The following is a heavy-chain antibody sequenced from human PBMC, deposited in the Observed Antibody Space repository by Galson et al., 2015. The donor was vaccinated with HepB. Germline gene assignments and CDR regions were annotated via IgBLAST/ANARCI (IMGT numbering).Heavy chain of an antibody. V-gene: IGHV3-23*01. J-gene: IGHJ6*02. CDR3: VKAAVAETSYYGVDV. CDR2: FSSSGGST. Sequence: SLRLSCAASGFIFSRYDMSWVRQAPGKGLEWISGFSSSGGSTFYADSVKGRFTVSRDNSKNTLYLQMNSLRAEDTALYYCVKAAVAETSYYGVDVWGQGTTVAVSS. D-gene: IGHD6-19*01. CDR1: GFIFSRYD.